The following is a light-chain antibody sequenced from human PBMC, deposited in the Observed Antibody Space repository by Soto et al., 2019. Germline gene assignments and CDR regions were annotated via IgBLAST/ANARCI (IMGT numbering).Light chain of an antibody. CDR2: EVS. CDR3: SSYTSSSTS. Sequence: QSVLTQPASVSGSPGQSITISCTGTSSDVGGYNYVSWYQQHPGKAPKLMIYEVSNRPSGVSNRVSGSKSSNTASLTISGLQAEDEADYYCSSYTSSSTSFGGGTKLAVL. J-gene: IGLJ2*01. CDR1: SSDVGGYNY. V-gene: IGLV2-14*01.